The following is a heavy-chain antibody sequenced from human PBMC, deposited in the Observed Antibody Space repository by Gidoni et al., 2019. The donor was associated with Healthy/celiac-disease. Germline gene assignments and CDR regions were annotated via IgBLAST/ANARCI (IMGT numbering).Heavy chain of an antibody. J-gene: IGHJ5*02. V-gene: IGHV4-34*01. Sequence: QPPGKGLEWIGEINHSGSTNYNPSLKSRVTISVDTSKNQFSLKLSSVTAADTAVYYCARGPPGVRGVQWFDPWGQGTLVTVSS. CDR3: ARGPPGVRGVQWFDP. CDR2: INHSGST. D-gene: IGHD3-10*01.